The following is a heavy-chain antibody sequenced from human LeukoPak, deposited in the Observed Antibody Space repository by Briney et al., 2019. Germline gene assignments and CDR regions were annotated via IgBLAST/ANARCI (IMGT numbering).Heavy chain of an antibody. Sequence: PGGSLRLSCAASGFTFSKYDMNWVRQAPGKGLEWVSGISGSGGTTYYGDSVKGRFTISRDNSKNTLYLQMNSLRAEDTAVYYCAAPFDYWGQGTLVTVSS. V-gene: IGHV3-23*01. J-gene: IGHJ4*02. CDR1: GFTFSKYD. CDR2: ISGSGGTT. CDR3: AAPFDY.